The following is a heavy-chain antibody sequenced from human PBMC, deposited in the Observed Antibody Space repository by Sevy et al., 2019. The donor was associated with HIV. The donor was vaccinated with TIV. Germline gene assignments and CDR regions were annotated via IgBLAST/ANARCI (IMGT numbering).Heavy chain of an antibody. V-gene: IGHV3-66*01. CDR3: ARGKSGYGYALNY. J-gene: IGHJ4*02. CDR2: IHSDDTT. CDR1: GFTVNSNY. D-gene: IGHD5-18*01. Sequence: GGSLRLSCAASGFTVNSNYMTWVRQAPGKGLEGVSVIHSDDTTYHADSVKDRFTIPSDNFKNTLYLHMSSLRAEDTAVYYCARGKSGYGYALNYWGQGTLVTVSS.